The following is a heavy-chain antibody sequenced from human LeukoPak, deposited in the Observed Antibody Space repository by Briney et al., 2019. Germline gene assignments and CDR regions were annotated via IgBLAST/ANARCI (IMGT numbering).Heavy chain of an antibody. J-gene: IGHJ4*02. CDR1: GGTFSSYA. CDR2: IIPIFGTA. D-gene: IGHD4-23*01. Sequence: SVKVSCKASGGTFSSYAISWVRQAPGQGLEWMGGIIPIFGTANYAQKFQGRVTVTADESTSTAYMELSSLRSEDTAVYYCASLRYGGNSYYFDYWGQGTLVTVSS. CDR3: ASLRYGGNSYYFDY. V-gene: IGHV1-69*13.